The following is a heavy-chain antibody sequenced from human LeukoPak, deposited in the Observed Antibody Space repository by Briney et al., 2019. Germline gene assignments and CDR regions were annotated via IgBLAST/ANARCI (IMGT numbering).Heavy chain of an antibody. CDR2: IYYTGST. D-gene: IGHD3-16*01. CDR3: ARGGGVGAFDI. CDR1: GGSISSYY. J-gene: IGHJ3*02. Sequence: KSSETLSLTCTVSGGSISSYYWSWIRQPPGKGLEWIGYIYYTGSTNYNPSLKSRGTISVDTSKNQFSLKLRFVSAAETAVYYCARGGGVGAFDIWGQGTMVTVSS. V-gene: IGHV4-59*01.